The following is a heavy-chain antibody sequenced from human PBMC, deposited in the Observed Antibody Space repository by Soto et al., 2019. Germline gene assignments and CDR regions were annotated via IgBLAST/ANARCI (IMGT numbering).Heavy chain of an antibody. CDR2: ISYDGSNK. CDR3: AKSSALLADAFDI. D-gene: IGHD3-10*01. V-gene: IGHV3-30*18. Sequence: PGGSLRLSCAASGFTFSSYGMHWVRQAPGKGLEWVAVISYDGSNKYYADSVKGRFTISRDNSKNTLYLQMNSLRAEDTAVYYCAKSSALLADAFDIWGQGTMVTVSS. J-gene: IGHJ3*02. CDR1: GFTFSSYG.